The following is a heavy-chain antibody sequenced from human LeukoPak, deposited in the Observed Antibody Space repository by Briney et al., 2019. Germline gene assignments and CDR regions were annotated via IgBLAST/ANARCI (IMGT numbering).Heavy chain of an antibody. CDR3: ARNLGPFDV. CDR1: GFTFNDFA. V-gene: IGHV3-23*01. J-gene: IGHJ3*01. CDR2: IADAGT. Sequence: GGSLRLSCAASGFTFNDFAMTWVRRAPGKGLEWVSTIADAGTYYADSVKGRFIISRDSSKNMLYLQLNSLRADDTAMYYCARNLGPFDVRGHGTMVTVSS. D-gene: IGHD3-16*01.